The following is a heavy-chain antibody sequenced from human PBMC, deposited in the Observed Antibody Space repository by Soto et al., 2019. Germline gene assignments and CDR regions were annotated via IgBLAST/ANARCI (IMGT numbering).Heavy chain of an antibody. V-gene: IGHV4-34*01. J-gene: IGHJ4*02. CDR2: INHSGST. Sequence: PSETLSLTCAVYGGSFSGYYWSWIRQPPGKGLEWIGEINHSGSTNYNPSLKSRVTISVDTSKSQFSLKLSSVTAADTAVYYCATGGYCSSTSCFYFDYWGQGTLVTVSS. D-gene: IGHD2-2*01. CDR3: ATGGYCSSTSCFYFDY. CDR1: GGSFSGYY.